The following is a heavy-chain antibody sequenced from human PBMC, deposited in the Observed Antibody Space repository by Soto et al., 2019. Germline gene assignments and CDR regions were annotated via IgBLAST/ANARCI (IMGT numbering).Heavy chain of an antibody. Sequence: SVKVSCKASGVTFSSYAISWVRQAPGQGLEWMGGIIPIFGTANYAQKFQGRVTITADESTSTAYMELSSLRSEDTAVYYCAWEYYYGSGSYYFDYWGQGTLVTVSS. CDR3: AWEYYYGSGSYYFDY. CDR1: GVTFSSYA. J-gene: IGHJ4*02. D-gene: IGHD3-10*01. V-gene: IGHV1-69*13. CDR2: IIPIFGTA.